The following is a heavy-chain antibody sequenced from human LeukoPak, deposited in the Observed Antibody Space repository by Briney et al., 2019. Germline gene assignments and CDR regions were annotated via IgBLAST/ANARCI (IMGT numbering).Heavy chain of an antibody. J-gene: IGHJ4*02. CDR2: ISSSSSYI. Sequence: GGSLRLSCAASGFTFSSYSMNWVRQAPGKGLEWVSSISSSSSYIYYADSVKGRFTISRDNAKNSLYLQMNSLRAEVTAVYYCAREIPGGFLEWLPYDYWGQGTLVTVSS. CDR3: AREIPGGFLEWLPYDY. V-gene: IGHV3-21*01. CDR1: GFTFSSYS. D-gene: IGHD3-3*01.